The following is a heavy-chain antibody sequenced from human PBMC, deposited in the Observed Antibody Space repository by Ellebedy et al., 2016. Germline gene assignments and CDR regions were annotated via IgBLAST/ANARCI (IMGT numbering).Heavy chain of an antibody. V-gene: IGHV4-61*01. CDR3: ARDFVRRGCDSTNCNSLDY. D-gene: IGHD2-21*02. CDR1: GASVSSGSYF. J-gene: IGHJ4*02. Sequence: SETLSLXXTVSGASVSSGSYFWSWIRQPPGKGLEWIACISYSGNTNYNPSLQSRVTMSIDTSQNQISLKLTSVTAADTAVYYCARDFVRRGCDSTNCNSLDYWGQGTLVTVSS. CDR2: ISYSGNT.